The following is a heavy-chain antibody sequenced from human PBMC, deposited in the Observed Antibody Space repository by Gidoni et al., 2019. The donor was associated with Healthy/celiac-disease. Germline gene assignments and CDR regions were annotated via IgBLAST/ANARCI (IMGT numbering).Heavy chain of an antibody. CDR2: INPNSGGT. CDR1: GYTFTGYY. D-gene: IGHD4-17*01. CDR3: ARGRMTTVTTRYYGMDV. J-gene: IGHJ6*02. Sequence: QVQLVQSGAEVKKPGASVKVSCKASGYTFTGYYMHWVRQAPGQGLEWMGWINPNSGGTNYAQKFQGWVTMTRDTSISTAYMELSRLRSDDTAVYYCARGRMTTVTTRYYGMDVWGQGTTVTVSS. V-gene: IGHV1-2*04.